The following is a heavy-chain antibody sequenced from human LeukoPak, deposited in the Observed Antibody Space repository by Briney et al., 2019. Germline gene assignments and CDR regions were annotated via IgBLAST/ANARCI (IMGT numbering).Heavy chain of an antibody. J-gene: IGHJ6*03. CDR3: AARSETTMLPFGSYYYTEV. CDR2: ISAYNGNT. Sequence: GASVKVSFKASGYTLTSYGISGVRQAPGQGLEWMGWISAYNGNTNYAQKLQGRVTMTTDTSTSTAYIELRSLQSDDATVYYCAARSETTMLPFGSYYYTEVQGKVTTVTVSS. V-gene: IGHV1-18*01. CDR1: GYTLTSYG. D-gene: IGHD3-10*02.